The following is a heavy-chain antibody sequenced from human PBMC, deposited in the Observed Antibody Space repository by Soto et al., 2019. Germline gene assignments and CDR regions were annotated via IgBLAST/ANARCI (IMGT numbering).Heavy chain of an antibody. CDR2: ISGSGGST. CDR1: GFTFSSYA. Sequence: PGGSLRLSCAASGFTFSSYAMSWVRQAPGKGLEWVSAISGSGGSTYYADSVKGRFTISRDNSKNTLYLQMNSLRAEDTAVYYCAKDHNYDSSGYNRAYYFDYWGQGTLVTVSS. V-gene: IGHV3-23*01. CDR3: AKDHNYDSSGYNRAYYFDY. J-gene: IGHJ4*02. D-gene: IGHD3-22*01.